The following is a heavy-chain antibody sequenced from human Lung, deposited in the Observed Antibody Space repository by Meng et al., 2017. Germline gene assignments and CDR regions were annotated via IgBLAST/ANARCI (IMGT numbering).Heavy chain of an antibody. V-gene: IGHV3-21*01. J-gene: IGHJ4*02. CDR3: ARGRVVVAATPSDY. D-gene: IGHD2-15*01. CDR2: ISSSST. CDR1: GFTFSSYS. Sequence: EVQLVESGGGLAKPGGSLRLSCAASGFTFSSYSMNWVRQAPGKGLEWVSSISSSSTYADSVKGRFTISRDNAKNSLYLQMNSLRAEDTAVYYCARGRVVVAATPSDYWGQGTLVTVSS.